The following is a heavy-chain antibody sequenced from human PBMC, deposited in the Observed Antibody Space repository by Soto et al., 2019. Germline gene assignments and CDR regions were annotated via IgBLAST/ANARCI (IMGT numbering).Heavy chain of an antibody. J-gene: IGHJ5*02. D-gene: IGHD6-6*01. V-gene: IGHV4-59*01. Sequence: SETLSLTCTVSGGSISSYYWSWIRQPPGKGLEWIGYIYYSGSTNYNPSLKSRVTISVDTSKNQFSLKLSSVTAADTAVYYCARDQYSSSSYNWFDPWGQGTLVTVSS. CDR2: IYYSGST. CDR1: GGSISSYY. CDR3: ARDQYSSSSYNWFDP.